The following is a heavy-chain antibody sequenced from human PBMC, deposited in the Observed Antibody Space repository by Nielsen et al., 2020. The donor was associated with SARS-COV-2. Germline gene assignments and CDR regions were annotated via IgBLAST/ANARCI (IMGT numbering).Heavy chain of an antibody. CDR1: GDFISSDNW. Sequence: SETLSLTCAVSGDFISSDNWWSWVRQPPGKGLEWIGEMHHSGSSKYNPSLKGRATISVDSSKNQFSLRLDSVTAADTDVYYCASWSWFRSNYWGQGTLVTVSS. D-gene: IGHD2-8*02. CDR3: ASWSWFRSNY. CDR2: MHHSGSS. V-gene: IGHV4-4*02. J-gene: IGHJ4*02.